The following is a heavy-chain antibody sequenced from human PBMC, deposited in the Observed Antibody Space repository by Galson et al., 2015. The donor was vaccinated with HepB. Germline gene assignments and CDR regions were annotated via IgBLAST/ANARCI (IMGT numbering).Heavy chain of an antibody. J-gene: IGHJ6*02. CDR2: ISAYNGNT. V-gene: IGHV1-18*01. Sequence: SVKVSCKASGYTFSRYGITWVRQAPGQGLEWMGWISAYNGNTSYAQGLLGRVTMTTDTSTSTAYMELRSLRYDDTAAYYCARDGRYVPDGMDVWGQGTTVIVSS. CDR1: GYTFSRYG. CDR3: ARDGRYVPDGMDV. D-gene: IGHD6-19*01.